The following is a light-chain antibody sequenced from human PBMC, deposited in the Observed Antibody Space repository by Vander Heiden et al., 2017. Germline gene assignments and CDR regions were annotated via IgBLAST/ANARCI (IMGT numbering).Light chain of an antibody. CDR3: EQDTSYWT. CDR2: DAS. V-gene: IGKV1-5*01. Sequence: VQMTQSPSTLVAEAGDRVTSTCRDSQSISSWLAWYQQKPGKAPKLMIYDASSVESGVASRFSGSGHGTEFTLTISSLQTDDFATYYCEQDTSYWTFGQGTKVEIK. J-gene: IGKJ1*01. CDR1: QSISSW.